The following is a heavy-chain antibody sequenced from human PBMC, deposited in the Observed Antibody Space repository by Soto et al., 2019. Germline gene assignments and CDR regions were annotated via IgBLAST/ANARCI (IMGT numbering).Heavy chain of an antibody. J-gene: IGHJ4*02. CDR2: ISAYNGNT. Sequence: ASVKVSCKASGYTFTSYGISWVRQAPGQGLEWMGWISAYNGNTNYAQKLQGRVTMTTDTSTSTAYMELRSLRSDDTAVYYCARGPPRIVGAKPPLDYWGQGTLVTVSS. V-gene: IGHV1-18*01. CDR3: ARGPPRIVGAKPPLDY. D-gene: IGHD1-26*01. CDR1: GYTFTSYG.